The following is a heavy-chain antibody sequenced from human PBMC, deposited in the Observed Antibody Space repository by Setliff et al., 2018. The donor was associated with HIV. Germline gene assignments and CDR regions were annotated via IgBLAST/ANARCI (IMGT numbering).Heavy chain of an antibody. Sequence: SETLSLTCTVSGASITSHYWSWIRQSPGRELEWIGYIYSTGSTNYNPSLQSRVSISMDASKNKFSLKVTSVTSADTAVYYCAKGAGSYGDYTFDYWGQGNLVTVYS. CDR1: GASITSHY. V-gene: IGHV4-59*11. D-gene: IGHD4-17*01. CDR3: AKGAGSYGDYTFDY. CDR2: IYSTGST. J-gene: IGHJ4*02.